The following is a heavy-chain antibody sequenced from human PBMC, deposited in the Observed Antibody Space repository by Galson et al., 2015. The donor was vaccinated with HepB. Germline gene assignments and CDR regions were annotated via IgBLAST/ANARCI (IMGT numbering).Heavy chain of an antibody. J-gene: IGHJ6*02. Sequence: SLRLSCAASGFTFHDHAMSWVRQVPGKGLEWVSGLSWNGGTTGYADFVEGRFTISRDNGKNSLYLQMNSLGDEDTALYYCARWSSFDLVDYYGMDVWGQGTPVIVSS. CDR1: GFTFHDHA. CDR2: LSWNGGTT. CDR3: ARWSSFDLVDYYGMDV. D-gene: IGHD6-19*01. V-gene: IGHV3-20*04.